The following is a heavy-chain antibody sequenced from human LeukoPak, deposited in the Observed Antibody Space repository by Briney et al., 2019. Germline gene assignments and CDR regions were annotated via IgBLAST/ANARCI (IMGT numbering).Heavy chain of an antibody. CDR3: AKSRGSGTCCFDY. CDR2: IDNSDGT. D-gene: IGHD3-10*01. V-gene: IGHV3-23*01. Sequence: GGSLRLSCTASGFRFSTYAMSWVRQSPGKGLEWVSTIDNSDGTYCPDSVKGRFTISRDNSKNTLYLQMNSLRAEDTATYYCAKSRGSGTCCFDYWGQGTLVTVSS. CDR1: GFRFSTYA. J-gene: IGHJ4*02.